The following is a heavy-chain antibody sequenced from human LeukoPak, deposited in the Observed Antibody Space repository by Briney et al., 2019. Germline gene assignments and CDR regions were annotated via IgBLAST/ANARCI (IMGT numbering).Heavy chain of an antibody. CDR1: GFTFSSYG. J-gene: IGHJ4*02. CDR3: ANGHYYDSSGSDAIDY. D-gene: IGHD3-22*01. CDR2: IRYDGSDK. V-gene: IGHV3-30*02. Sequence: GGSLRLSCAASGFTFSSYGMHWVRQVPGKGLEWVSFIRYDGSDKYYADSVRGRFTISRDNSKNTLYLQMNSLRAEDTAVYYCANGHYYDSSGSDAIDYWGQGTLVTVSS.